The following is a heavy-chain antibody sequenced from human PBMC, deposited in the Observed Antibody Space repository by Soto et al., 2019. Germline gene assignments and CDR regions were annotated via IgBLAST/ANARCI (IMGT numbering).Heavy chain of an antibody. CDR3: TRLISAAQDY. V-gene: IGHV3-73*01. CDR2: IRDRAYNYAT. CDR1: GFVFKDSS. J-gene: IGHJ4*02. D-gene: IGHD3-10*01. Sequence: EVLLVESGGGVVQPGGSLKLSCVASGFVFKDSSIHWVRRASGKGLEWVGRIRDRAYNYATAYTASVKDRFTISRDDSTNTAYLQMNSLRTEDTSIYYCTRLISAAQDYWGQGTLVTVSS.